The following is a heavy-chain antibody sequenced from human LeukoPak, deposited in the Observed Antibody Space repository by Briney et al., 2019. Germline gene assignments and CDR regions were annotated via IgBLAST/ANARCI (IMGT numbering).Heavy chain of an antibody. J-gene: IGHJ4*02. CDR1: GFTFSNYA. CDR3: ARSGSSSWFYYFDY. D-gene: IGHD6-13*01. V-gene: IGHV3-30*04. CDR2: ISYDGSNK. Sequence: GGSLRLSCAASGFTFSNYAMSWVRQAPGKGLEWVAVISYDGSNKYYADSVKGRFTISRDNSKNTLYLQMNSLRAEDTAVYYCARSGSSSWFYYFDYWGQGTLVTVSS.